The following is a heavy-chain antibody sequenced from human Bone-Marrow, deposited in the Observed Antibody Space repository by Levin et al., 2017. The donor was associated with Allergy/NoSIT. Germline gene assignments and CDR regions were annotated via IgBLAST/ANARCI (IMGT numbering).Heavy chain of an antibody. CDR3: AKDGRPYGGSGTSWAFDI. V-gene: IGHV3-21*01. J-gene: IGHJ3*02. CDR1: GFTFSTYT. D-gene: IGHD3-10*01. CDR2: ISSTSTYI. Sequence: GGSLRLSCAASGFTFSTYTMNWVRQAPGKGLEWVSSISSTSTYIYYADSVKGRFTISRDNAKNSLYLQMNSLRAEDTALYYCAKDGRPYGGSGTSWAFDIWGQGTMVTVSS.